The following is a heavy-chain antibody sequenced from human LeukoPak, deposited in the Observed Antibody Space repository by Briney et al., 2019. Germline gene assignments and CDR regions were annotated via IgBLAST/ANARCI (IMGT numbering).Heavy chain of an antibody. CDR1: GFTFSSYA. V-gene: IGHV3-23*01. CDR3: AKEKLWFGELLLSMDV. CDR2: ISGSGGNT. J-gene: IGHJ6*02. Sequence: GGSLRLSCAASGFTFSSYAMSWVRQAPGKGLEWVSAISGSGGNTYYADSVKGRFTISRDNSKNTLYLQMNSLRAEDTAVYYCAKEKLWFGELLLSMDVWGQGTTVTVPS. D-gene: IGHD3-10*01.